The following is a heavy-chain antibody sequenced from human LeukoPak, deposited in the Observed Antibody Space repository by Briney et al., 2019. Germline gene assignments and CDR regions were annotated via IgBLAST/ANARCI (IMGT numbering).Heavy chain of an antibody. Sequence: GGSLRLSCAASGFTFSNYAIHWVRQAPGKGLGWVAVISYDGSNKYYVDSVKGRFTISRDNSKNTLYLQMNSLRAEDTAVYYCARSEYQLLNYFDYWGQGTLVTVSS. CDR1: GFTFSNYA. CDR3: ARSEYQLLNYFDY. CDR2: ISYDGSNK. D-gene: IGHD2-2*01. V-gene: IGHV3-30-3*01. J-gene: IGHJ4*02.